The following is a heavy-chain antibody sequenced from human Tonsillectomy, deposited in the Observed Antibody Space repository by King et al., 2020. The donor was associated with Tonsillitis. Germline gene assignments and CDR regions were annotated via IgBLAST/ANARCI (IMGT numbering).Heavy chain of an antibody. J-gene: IGHJ4*02. CDR3: AKEGG. CDR1: GFTFRDYA. CDR2: ISWNSGFI. V-gene: IGHV3-9*01. Sequence: VQLVESGGGLVQPGRSLRLSCAASGFTFRDYAMHWVRQAPGKGLEWGSGISWNSGFIGYADSVKGRFTISRDNAKNSLYLQMNSLRPEDTAFYYCAKEGGWGQGTLVTVSS.